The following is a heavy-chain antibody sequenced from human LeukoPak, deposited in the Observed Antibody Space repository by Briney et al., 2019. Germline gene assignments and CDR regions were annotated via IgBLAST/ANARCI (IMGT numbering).Heavy chain of an antibody. J-gene: IGHJ5*02. V-gene: IGHV3-7*01. CDR2: IKKDGSEK. D-gene: IGHD6-19*01. CDR3: VREGGSDWYSGWFDP. CDR1: GFTFSSYW. Sequence: GGSLRLSCAASGFTFSSYWMSWVRQVPGKGLEWVANIKKDGSEKKYVDSVKGRFTISRDNAENSLYLQMNSLRVEDTAVYYCVREGGSDWYSGWFDPWGQGTLVTVSS.